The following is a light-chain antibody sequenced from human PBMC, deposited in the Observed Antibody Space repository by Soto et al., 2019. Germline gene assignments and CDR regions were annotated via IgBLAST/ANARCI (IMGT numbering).Light chain of an antibody. J-gene: IGLJ2*01. V-gene: IGLV4-60*02. CDR2: LEGSGSY. CDR1: SGHSSYI. CDR3: ETWDSNTQV. Sequence: QLVLTQSSSATASPGSSVNLTGTLSSGHSSYINAWHQPQPEKAPRYLEKLEGSGSYNKGSGVTDRCSGSSSGADRYRNSYNLQFGEEADYFCETWDSNTQVYCGGTKLTVL.